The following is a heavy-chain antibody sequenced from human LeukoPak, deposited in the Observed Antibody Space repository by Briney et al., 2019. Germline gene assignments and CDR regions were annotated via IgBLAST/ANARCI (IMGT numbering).Heavy chain of an antibody. J-gene: IGHJ4*02. V-gene: IGHV3-23*01. CDR2: ISGSGGST. CDR1: GFTFRSYC. CDR3: AKDMVGYGSGRGYFDY. D-gene: IGHD3-10*01. Sequence: PGGSLRLSCAASGFTFRSYCMNWVRHAPGKGLEWVSAISGSGGSTYYADSVKGRFTISRDNSKNTLYLQMNSLRAEDTAVYYCAKDMVGYGSGRGYFDYWGQGTLVTVSS.